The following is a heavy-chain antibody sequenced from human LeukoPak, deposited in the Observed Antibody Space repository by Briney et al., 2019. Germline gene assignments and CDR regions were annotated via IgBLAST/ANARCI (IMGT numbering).Heavy chain of an antibody. V-gene: IGHV3-21*01. Sequence: GGSLRLTCAASGFTLSTYSMNWVRQAPGKGLEWVSSISSGSGYIYYADSVKGRFTISRDNAKNSLYLQMNSLRAEDTAVYYCARDSGSYYAFDYWGQGTLVTVSS. CDR3: ARDSGSYYAFDY. J-gene: IGHJ4*02. D-gene: IGHD1-26*01. CDR1: GFTLSTYS. CDR2: ISSGSGYI.